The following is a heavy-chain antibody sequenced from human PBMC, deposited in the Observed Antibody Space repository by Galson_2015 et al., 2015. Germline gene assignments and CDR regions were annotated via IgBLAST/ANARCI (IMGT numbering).Heavy chain of an antibody. V-gene: IGHV3-33*01. Sequence: SLRLSCAASGFTFSSYGMHWVRQAPGKGLEWVAVIWYDGSNKYYADSVKGRFTISRDNSKNTLYLQMNSLRAEDAAVYYCARDPRYGFNYGRDVSGQGTTFTVSS. CDR3: ARDPRYGFNYGRDV. CDR1: GFTFSSYG. D-gene: IGHD4-17*01. CDR2: IWYDGSNK. J-gene: IGHJ6*02.